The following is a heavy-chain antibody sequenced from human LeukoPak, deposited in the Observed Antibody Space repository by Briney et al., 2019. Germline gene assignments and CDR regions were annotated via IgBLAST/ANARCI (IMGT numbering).Heavy chain of an antibody. V-gene: IGHV5-51*01. D-gene: IGHD3-10*01. CDR2: IYPDDSDT. J-gene: IGHJ4*02. Sequence: GESLKISCKGSGYSFTSHWIAWVRQVPGKGLEWMGIIYPDDSDTRYHPSFQGQATISADKSISTAYLQWSSLKASDTAIYYCARPPQYYYSSKKYYFDYWGQGTLVTVYS. CDR3: ARPPQYYYSSKKYYFDY. CDR1: GYSFTSHW.